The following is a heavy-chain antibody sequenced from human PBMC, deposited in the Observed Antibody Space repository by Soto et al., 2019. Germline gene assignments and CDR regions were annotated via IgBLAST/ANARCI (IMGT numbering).Heavy chain of an antibody. Sequence: ASVKVSCKASGYTFTNFGISWVRQAPGQGLEWMGWISAYNGNTHYAQKLHGRVTMTTDTSTSTAYMELRSLRSDDTAVYYCAREDCISTSCYIGYWGQGTLVTVSS. CDR3: AREDCISTSCYIGY. J-gene: IGHJ4*02. CDR1: GYTFTNFG. CDR2: ISAYNGNT. V-gene: IGHV1-18*01. D-gene: IGHD2-2*02.